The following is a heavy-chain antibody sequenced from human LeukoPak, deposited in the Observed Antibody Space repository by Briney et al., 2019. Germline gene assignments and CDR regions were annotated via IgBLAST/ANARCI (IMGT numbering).Heavy chain of an antibody. CDR2: INPNSGGT. J-gene: IGHJ4*02. D-gene: IGHD4-23*01. CDR3: AKSLVRWAFDY. Sequence: ASVKVSCKASGYTFTGYYMHWVRQAPGQGLEWMGWINPNSGGTNYAQKFQGRVTMTRDTSISTAYMELSRLRSDDTALYFCAKSLVRWAFDYWGQGTLVTVSS. CDR1: GYTFTGYY. V-gene: IGHV1-2*02.